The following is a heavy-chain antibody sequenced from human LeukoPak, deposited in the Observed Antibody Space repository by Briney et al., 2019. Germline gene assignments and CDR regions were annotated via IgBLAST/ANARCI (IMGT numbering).Heavy chain of an antibody. J-gene: IGHJ4*02. V-gene: IGHV4-34*01. CDR3: ARGLMGYDSSGQSLYFDY. D-gene: IGHD3-22*01. CDR2: INHSGST. CDR1: GGSFRGYY. Sequence: SETLSLTCAVYGGSFRGYYWSWIRQPPGKGLEWIGEINHSGSTNYNPSLKSRVTISVDTSKNQFSLKLSSVTAADTAVYYCARGLMGYDSSGQSLYFDYWGQGTLVTVSS.